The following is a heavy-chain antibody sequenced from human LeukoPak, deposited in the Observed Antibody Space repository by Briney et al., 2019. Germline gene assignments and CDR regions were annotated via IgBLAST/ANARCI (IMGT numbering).Heavy chain of an antibody. J-gene: IGHJ4*02. CDR1: GFTVSSNY. CDR2: IYSGGST. CDR3: ASSVYSYGYTDY. D-gene: IGHD5-18*01. V-gene: IGHV3-66*01. Sequence: GGSLRLSCAASGFTVSSNYMSWVRQAPGKGLEWVSVIYSGGSTYYADSVKGRFTISRDNSKNTLYLQMNSLRAEDTAVYYCASSVYSYGYTDYWGQGTLVTVSS.